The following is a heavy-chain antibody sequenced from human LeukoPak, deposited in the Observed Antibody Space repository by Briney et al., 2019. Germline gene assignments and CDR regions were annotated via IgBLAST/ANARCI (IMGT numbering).Heavy chain of an antibody. Sequence: SETLSLTCTVSGGSISSYYWSWIRQPPGKGLEWIGYIYYSGSTNYNPSLKSRVTISVDTSKNQFSLKLSSVTAADTAVYYCARHPLEAGYWSGGSCYSDHSYYLDYWGQGTLVTVSS. V-gene: IGHV4-59*08. CDR3: ARHPLEAGYWSGGSCYSDHSYYLDY. CDR2: IYYSGST. J-gene: IGHJ4*02. D-gene: IGHD2-15*01. CDR1: GGSISSYY.